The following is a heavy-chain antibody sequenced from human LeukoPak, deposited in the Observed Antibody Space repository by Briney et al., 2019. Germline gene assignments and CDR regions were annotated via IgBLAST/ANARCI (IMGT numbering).Heavy chain of an antibody. CDR1: GGSFSGYY. CDR2: IYYSGST. Sequence: SETLSLTCAVYGGSFSGYYWSWIRQPPGKGLEWIGSIYYSGSTYYNPSLKSRVTISADTSKNQFSLQLSSVTAADTAVYYCASLWRAAIDYGGQGTLVTVDS. D-gene: IGHD1-1*01. V-gene: IGHV4-34*01. J-gene: IGHJ4*02. CDR3: ASLWRAAIDY.